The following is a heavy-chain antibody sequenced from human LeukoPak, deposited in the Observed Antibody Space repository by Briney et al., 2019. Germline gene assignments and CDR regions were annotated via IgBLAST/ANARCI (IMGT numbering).Heavy chain of an antibody. J-gene: IGHJ4*02. CDR2: IYYTGSS. Sequence: SETLSLTCIVSDYSISRGHYWAWIRQSPEKGLECLRTIYYTGSSYYHPSRNSRFTISVDPSKHHFSLRLSSVTAADSAIYCCARGTGWSYYFDYWGQGTLVSVS. CDR3: ARGTGWSYYFDY. V-gene: IGHV4-38-2*02. CDR1: DYSISRGHY. D-gene: IGHD6-19*01.